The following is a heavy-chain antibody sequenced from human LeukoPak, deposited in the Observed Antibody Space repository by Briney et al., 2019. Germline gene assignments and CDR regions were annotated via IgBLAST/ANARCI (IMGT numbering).Heavy chain of an antibody. V-gene: IGHV4-4*02. Sequence: PGGSLRLSCAASGFTFSSYAMSWVRQPPGKGLEWIGEIYHSGSTNYNPSLKSRVTISVDKSKNQFSLKLSSVTAADTAVYYCARDMHYYDSSGYYYEELVWFDPWGQGTLVTVSS. J-gene: IGHJ5*02. CDR2: IYHSGST. D-gene: IGHD3-22*01. CDR3: ARDMHYYDSSGYYYEELVWFDP. CDR1: GFTFSSYAM.